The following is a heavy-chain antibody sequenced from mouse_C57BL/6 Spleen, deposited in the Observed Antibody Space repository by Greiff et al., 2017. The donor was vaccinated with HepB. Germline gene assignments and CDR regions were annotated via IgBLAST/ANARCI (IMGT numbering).Heavy chain of an antibody. J-gene: IGHJ4*01. D-gene: IGHD2-5*01. V-gene: IGHV1-15*01. Sequence: QVQLKESGAELVRPGASVTLSCKASGYTFTDYEMHWVKQTPVHGLEWIGAIDPETGGTAYNQKFKGKAILTADKSSSTAYRELRSLTSEDSAVYYCTNSNLDAMDYWGQGTSVTVSS. CDR3: TNSNLDAMDY. CDR1: GYTFTDYE. CDR2: IDPETGGT.